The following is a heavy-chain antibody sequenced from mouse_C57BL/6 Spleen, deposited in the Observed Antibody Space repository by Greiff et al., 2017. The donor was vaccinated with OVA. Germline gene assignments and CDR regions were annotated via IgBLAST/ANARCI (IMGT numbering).Heavy chain of an antibody. V-gene: IGHV1-81*01. CDR1: GYTFKSYG. D-gene: IGHD4-1*01. CDR2: IYPRSGNT. J-gene: IGHJ3*01. CDR3: ARREVNWDDGWFAY. Sequence: QVQLKESGAELARPGASVKLSCKASGYTFKSYGISWVKQRTGQGLEWIGEIYPRSGNTYYNEKFKGKATLTADKSSSTAYMELRSLTSEDSAVYFCARREVNWDDGWFAYWGQGTLVTVSA.